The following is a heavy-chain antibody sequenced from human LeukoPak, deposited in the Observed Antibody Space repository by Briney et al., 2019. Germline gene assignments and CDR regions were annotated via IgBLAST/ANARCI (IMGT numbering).Heavy chain of an antibody. CDR3: ARDVISPLYYFDY. CDR2: INSDGSST. D-gene: IGHD3-10*01. J-gene: IGHJ4*02. Sequence: PGGPLRLSCAASGFTFSSYWMHWVRQAPGKGLVWVSRINSDGSSTTYADSVKGRFGISRDNAKNTLYLQMNSLRAEDTAVYYCARDVISPLYYFDYWGQGTLVTVSS. V-gene: IGHV3-74*01. CDR1: GFTFSSYW.